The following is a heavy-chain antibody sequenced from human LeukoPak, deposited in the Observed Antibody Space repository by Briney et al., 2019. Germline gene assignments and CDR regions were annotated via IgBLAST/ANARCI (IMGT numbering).Heavy chain of an antibody. J-gene: IGHJ4*02. D-gene: IGHD3-22*01. CDR3: ARGRVRRYYYDSSGYRTPFDY. Sequence: SQTLSLTCTVSGGSISSGSYYWSWIRQPAGKGLEWIGRIYTSGSTNYNPSLKSRVTISVDTSKNQFSLKLSSVTAADTAVYYCARGRVRRYYYDSSGYRTPFDYWGQGTLVTVSS. V-gene: IGHV4-61*02. CDR2: IYTSGST. CDR1: GGSISSGSYY.